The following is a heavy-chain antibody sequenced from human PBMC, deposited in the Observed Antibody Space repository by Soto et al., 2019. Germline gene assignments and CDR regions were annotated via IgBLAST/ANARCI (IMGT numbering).Heavy chain of an antibody. J-gene: IGHJ6*02. Sequence: QVQLQESGPGLVKPSRTLSLTCAVSGGSISSSNWWSWVRQPPGKGLEWIGEIYLSGSTNYNPSRKRRGTISVDKSKNQSLLKLSYVTAADTAVYYCGRDYVVRGVTSYGMDVWGQGTTVTVSS. CDR2: IYLSGST. D-gene: IGHD3-10*01. V-gene: IGHV4-4*02. CDR1: GGSISSSNW. CDR3: GRDYVVRGVTSYGMDV.